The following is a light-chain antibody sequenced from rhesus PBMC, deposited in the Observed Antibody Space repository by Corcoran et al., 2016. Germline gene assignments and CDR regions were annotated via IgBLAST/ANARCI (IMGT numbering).Light chain of an antibody. J-gene: IGKJ4*01. V-gene: IGKV1-33*01. CDR1: QGISNA. CDR2: AAS. CDR3: QQRNSYPLA. Sequence: DIHMTQSPSSLSASVGDKVTITCRASQGISNAGAWYQQKPGKAPKLLIYAASNLHRGVPSRYSGSGSGTDFTLTSSSLQPDDFAVSYYQQRNSYPLAIGEGTKVEI.